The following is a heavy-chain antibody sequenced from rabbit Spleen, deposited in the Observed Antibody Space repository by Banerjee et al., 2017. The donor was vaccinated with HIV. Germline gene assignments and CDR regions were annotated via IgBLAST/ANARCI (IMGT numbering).Heavy chain of an antibody. V-gene: IGHV1S45*01. CDR2: IYTGNDNT. J-gene: IGHJ4*01. CDR3: ARDSSAGNWGDWDL. D-gene: IGHD1-1*01. Sequence: QEQLVESGGGLVQPEGSLTLTCTASGFTISSSYYMCWVRQAPGKGLEWIGCIYTGNDNTYYASWARGRFTISKTSSTTVTLQMTSLTAADTAIYFCARDSSAGNWGDWDLWGPGTLVTVS. CDR1: GFTISSSYY.